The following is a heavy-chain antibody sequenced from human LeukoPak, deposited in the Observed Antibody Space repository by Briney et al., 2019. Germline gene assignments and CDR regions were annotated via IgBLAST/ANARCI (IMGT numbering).Heavy chain of an antibody. J-gene: IGHJ6*03. V-gene: IGHV3-7*01. Sequence: PGGSLRLSCAASGFTFSSYWMSWVRQAPGKGLEWVANIKQDGSEKYYVDSVKGRFTISRDNAKNSLYLQMNSLRAEDTAVYYCARARDRYCSSTSCEVGYYYYYYYMDVWGKGTTVTVSS. CDR3: ARARDRYCSSTSCEVGYYYYYYYMDV. CDR2: IKQDGSEK. CDR1: GFTFSSYW. D-gene: IGHD2-2*01.